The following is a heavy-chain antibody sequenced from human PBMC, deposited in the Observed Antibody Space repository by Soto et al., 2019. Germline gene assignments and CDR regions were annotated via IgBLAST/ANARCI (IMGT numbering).Heavy chain of an antibody. CDR2: INHSGST. Sequence: QVQLQQWGAGLLKPSETLSLTCAVYGGSFSGYYWNWIRQPPGKGLEWIGEINHSGSTNYNPSLKSRVTISVDTSKNQFSLKLSSVTAADTAVYYCARLAYYGSGMDYWGQGTLVTVSS. CDR3: ARLAYYGSGMDY. V-gene: IGHV4-34*01. CDR1: GGSFSGYY. J-gene: IGHJ4*02. D-gene: IGHD3-10*01.